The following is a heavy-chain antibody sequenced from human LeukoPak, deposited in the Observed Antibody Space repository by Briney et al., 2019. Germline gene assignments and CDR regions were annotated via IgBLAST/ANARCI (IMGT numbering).Heavy chain of an antibody. V-gene: IGHV3-30-3*01. Sequence: GRSLRLSCAASGFTFSTYFMHWVRQAPGKGLEWVADIASDGSHTFYVESVKGRFTISRDNSKNTLYLQMNSLRAEDTAVYFCARERQDTILHSGAFDIWGQGTWSPSLQ. CDR1: GFTFSTYF. CDR2: IASDGSHT. D-gene: IGHD2-21*01. CDR3: ARERQDTILHSGAFDI. J-gene: IGHJ3*02.